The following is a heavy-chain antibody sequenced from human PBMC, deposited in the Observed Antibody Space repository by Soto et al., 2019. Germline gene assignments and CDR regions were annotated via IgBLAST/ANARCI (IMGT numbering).Heavy chain of an antibody. J-gene: IGHJ1*01. D-gene: IGHD3-22*01. CDR1: GGSISSGDYD. V-gene: IGHV4-61*08. Sequence: SETLSLTCTVSGGSISSGDYDWSWIRQPPGKDLEWIGHIYYSGSTNYNPSLKSRVTISVDTSKNQFSLKLSSVTAADTAVYYCARLGHVYYYDSSGYREYFQHWGQGTLVTVSS. CDR3: ARLGHVYYYDSSGYREYFQH. CDR2: IYYSGST.